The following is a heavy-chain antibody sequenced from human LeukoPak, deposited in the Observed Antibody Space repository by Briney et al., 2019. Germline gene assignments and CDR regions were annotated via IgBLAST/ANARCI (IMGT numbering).Heavy chain of an antibody. J-gene: IGHJ4*02. Sequence: PGGSLRLSCAASGFTFSSYAMHWVRQAPGKGPEWVAVISYDGSNKYYADSVKGRFTISRDNSKNTLYLQMSSLRAEDTAVYYCARAGGSYWGVFDYWGQGTLVTVPS. CDR1: GFTFSSYA. D-gene: IGHD1-26*01. CDR2: ISYDGSNK. CDR3: ARAGGSYWGVFDY. V-gene: IGHV3-30-3*01.